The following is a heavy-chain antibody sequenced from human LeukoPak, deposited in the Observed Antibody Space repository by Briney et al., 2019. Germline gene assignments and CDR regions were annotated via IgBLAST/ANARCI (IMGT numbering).Heavy chain of an antibody. Sequence: GGSLRLSCAASGFTFSSYGMHWVRQAPGKGLDWVALISYDGSNKYYVDSVKGRFTISRDNSKNMLYLQTNSLRAEDTAVYYCAKNELRWIGQFDAFDIWCQGKMVPVTS. CDR3: AKNELRWIGQFDAFDI. D-gene: IGHD3-10*01. J-gene: IGHJ3*02. V-gene: IGHV3-30*18. CDR2: ISYDGSNK. CDR1: GFTFSSYG.